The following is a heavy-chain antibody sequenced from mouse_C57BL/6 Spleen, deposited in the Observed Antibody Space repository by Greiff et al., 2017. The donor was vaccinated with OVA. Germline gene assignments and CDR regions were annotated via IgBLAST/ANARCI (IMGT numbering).Heavy chain of an antibody. V-gene: IGHV1-42*01. CDR1: GYSFTGYY. Sequence: EVQVVESGPELVKPGASVKISCKASGYSFTGYYMNWVKQSPEKSLEWIGEINPSTGGTTYNQKFKAKATLTVDKSSSTAYMQLKSLTSEDSAVYYCARSAMDYWGQGTSVTVSS. CDR3: ARSAMDY. J-gene: IGHJ4*01. CDR2: INPSTGGT.